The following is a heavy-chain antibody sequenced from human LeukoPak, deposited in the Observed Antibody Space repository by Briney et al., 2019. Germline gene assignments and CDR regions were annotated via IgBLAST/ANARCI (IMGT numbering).Heavy chain of an antibody. CDR2: IYYSGST. J-gene: IGHJ4*02. D-gene: IGHD3-22*01. Sequence: SETLSLTCAVYGGSFSGYYWSWIRQPLGKGLEWLGYIYYSGSTNYNPSLKSRVTISVDTSKNQFSLKLSSVTAADTALYYCAKWARFYYQSSGNFDYWGQGTLVTVSS. V-gene: IGHV4-59*01. CDR3: AKWARFYYQSSGNFDY. CDR1: GGSFSGYY.